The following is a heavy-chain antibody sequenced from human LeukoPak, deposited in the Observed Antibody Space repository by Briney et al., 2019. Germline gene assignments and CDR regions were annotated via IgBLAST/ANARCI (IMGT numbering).Heavy chain of an antibody. CDR1: GYTFTSYA. J-gene: IGHJ4*02. Sequence: ASVKVSCKASGYTFTSYAMHWVRQAPGQGLEWMGWINTNTGNPTYAQGFTGRFVFSLDTSVSTAYLQISSLKAEDTAVYYCAREFYDILTGSSGSVYYFDYWGQGTLVTVSS. CDR2: INTNTGNP. CDR3: AREFYDILTGSSGSVYYFDY. V-gene: IGHV7-4-1*02. D-gene: IGHD3-9*01.